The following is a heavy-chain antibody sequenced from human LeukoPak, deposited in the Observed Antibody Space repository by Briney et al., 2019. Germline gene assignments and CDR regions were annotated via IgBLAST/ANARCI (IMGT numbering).Heavy chain of an antibody. CDR1: GYTFTSYA. D-gene: IGHD6-19*01. Sequence: GASVKVSCKASGYTFTSYAMHWVRQAPGERLEWMGWINAGNGNTKYSQEFQGRVTITRDTSASTAYMELSSLGSEDMAVYYCARAAVAGQGFDYWGQGTLVTVSS. CDR2: INAGNGNT. V-gene: IGHV1-3*03. J-gene: IGHJ4*02. CDR3: ARAAVAGQGFDY.